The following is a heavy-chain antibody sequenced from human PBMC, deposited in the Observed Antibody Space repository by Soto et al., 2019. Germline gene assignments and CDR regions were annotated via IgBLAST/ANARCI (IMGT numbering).Heavy chain of an antibody. J-gene: IGHJ3*02. Sequence: GGSLRLSCAGSGFNFSNYAIHWVRQAPGKGLEWLAIISYNGFNKYYTDAVRGRFSISRDNTKNSVFLEMRSLETDDTAVYYCARDRNVPGYGDYPDSIDMWGQGTMVTVSS. V-gene: IGHV3-30-3*01. CDR1: GFNFSNYA. CDR3: ARDRNVPGYGDYPDSIDM. CDR2: ISYNGFNK. D-gene: IGHD4-17*01.